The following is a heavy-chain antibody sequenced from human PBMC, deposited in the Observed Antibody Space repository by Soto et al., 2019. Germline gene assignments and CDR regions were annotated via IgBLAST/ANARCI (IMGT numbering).Heavy chain of an antibody. V-gene: IGHV5-10-1*01. CDR2: IDPSDSYT. J-gene: IGHJ4*02. CDR3: ARQWTDSSGYNDY. D-gene: IGHD3-22*01. CDR1: GYSFTSYW. Sequence: PGESLKISCKGSGYSFTSYWISWVRQMPGKGLEWMGRIDPSDSYTNYSPSSQGHVTISADKSISTAYLQWSSLKASDTAMYYCARQWTDSSGYNDYWGQGTLVTVSS.